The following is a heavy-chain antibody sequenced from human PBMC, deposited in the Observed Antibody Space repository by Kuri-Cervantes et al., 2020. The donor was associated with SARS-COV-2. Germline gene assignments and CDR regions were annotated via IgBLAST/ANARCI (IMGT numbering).Heavy chain of an antibody. CDR1: GFTFSSYA. V-gene: IGHV3-23*01. J-gene: IGHJ3*02. Sequence: GESLKISCAASGFTFSSYAMSWVRQAPGKGLEWVSAISGSGGSTYYADSVKGRFTISRDNAKNSLYLQMNGLRAEDTAVYYCARYDILTGPINVPDAFDIWGQGTMVTVSS. D-gene: IGHD3-9*01. CDR2: ISGSGGST. CDR3: ARYDILTGPINVPDAFDI.